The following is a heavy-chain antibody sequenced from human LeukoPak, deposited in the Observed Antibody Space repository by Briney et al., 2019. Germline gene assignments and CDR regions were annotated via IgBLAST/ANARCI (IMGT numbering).Heavy chain of an antibody. D-gene: IGHD3-10*01. CDR1: GYSFTNYW. J-gene: IGHJ5*02. V-gene: IGHV5-51*01. CDR3: ARLYYYGSGSSSWFDP. CDR2: IYPGDSDA. Sequence: GESLKISCKTSGYSFTNYWIGWVRQMPGKGLELMGIIYPGDSDAGYSPAFQGQVSISVDKSITSAYLQWSSLKASDTAMYYCARLYYYGSGSSSWFDPWGQGALVTVSS.